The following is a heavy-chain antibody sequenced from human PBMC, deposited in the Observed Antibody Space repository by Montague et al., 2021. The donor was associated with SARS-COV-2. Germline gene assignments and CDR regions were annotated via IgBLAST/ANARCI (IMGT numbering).Heavy chain of an antibody. J-gene: IGHJ4*02. CDR1: DGSIRRYY. V-gene: IGHV4-59*08. Sequence: SETLSLTCTVSDGSIRRYYWNWMRQTPGKGLEWIGYMHDIGTANYNPSLRSRVTLMVDASRNQFSLELSSVTAADTAMYYCTRLPRGSGTRGYFDYWAQGTLVTVAS. CDR3: TRLPRGSGTRGYFDY. D-gene: IGHD3-10*01. CDR2: MHDIGTA.